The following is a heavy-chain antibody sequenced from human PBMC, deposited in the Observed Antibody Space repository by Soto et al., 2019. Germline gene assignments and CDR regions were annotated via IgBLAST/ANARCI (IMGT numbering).Heavy chain of an antibody. D-gene: IGHD4-17*01. Sequence: EVQLVESGGGLVKPGGSLRLSCAASGFTFSSYSMNWVRQAPGKGLEWVSYITSSSGYICYADSVKGRFTISRDNAKNSLYLQMNSLRAEDTAVYYCARSTVTTAGIDYWGQGTLVTVSS. CDR1: GFTFSSYS. V-gene: IGHV3-21*01. CDR2: ITSSSGYI. CDR3: ARSTVTTAGIDY. J-gene: IGHJ4*02.